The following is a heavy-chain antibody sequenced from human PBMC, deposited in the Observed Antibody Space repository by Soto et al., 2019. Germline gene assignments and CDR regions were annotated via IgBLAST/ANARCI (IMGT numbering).Heavy chain of an antibody. CDR2: IWYDGSDK. Sequence: GGSLRLSCAASGFTFSSYGMHWVRQAPGKGLEWVAVIWYDGSDKYYADSVKGRFTISRDNSKNTLYLQMNSLRAEDTAVYYCAREGMSVVTVAEPHCYFDFWGQGTLVTVSS. D-gene: IGHD2-15*01. CDR1: GFTFSSYG. V-gene: IGHV3-33*01. CDR3: AREGMSVVTVAEPHCYFDF. J-gene: IGHJ4*02.